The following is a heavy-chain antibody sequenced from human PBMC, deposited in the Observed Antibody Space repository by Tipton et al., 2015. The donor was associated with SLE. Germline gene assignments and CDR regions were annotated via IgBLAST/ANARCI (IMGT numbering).Heavy chain of an antibody. CDR1: GYTFNRYW. D-gene: IGHD3-10*01. Sequence: SLRLSCEGSGYTFNRYWMHWVRQAPGKGLEWVSYTTAITRIYYADSVKGRFTISRDNAKNLLYLQMNSLRAEDTAVYYCVRGSGNPAFNIWGQGTMVTVSS. CDR2: TTAITRI. V-gene: IGHV3-48*01. J-gene: IGHJ3*02. CDR3: VRGSGNPAFNI.